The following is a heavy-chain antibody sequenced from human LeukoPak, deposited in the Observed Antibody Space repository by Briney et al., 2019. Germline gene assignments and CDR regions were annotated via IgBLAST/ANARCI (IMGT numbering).Heavy chain of an antibody. J-gene: IGHJ4*02. CDR3: AREGGSRDSGYLRPYNFDY. V-gene: IGHV4-61*01. CDR2: IYYSGST. CDR1: GGSVSSGSYH. D-gene: IGHD3-22*01. Sequence: SETLSLTRTVSGGSVSSGSYHWSWIRQPPGKGLEWIGYIYYSGSTNYNPSLKSRVTISVDTSKNQFSLRLSSVTAADTAMYYCAREGGSRDSGYLRPYNFDYWGQGTLVTVSS.